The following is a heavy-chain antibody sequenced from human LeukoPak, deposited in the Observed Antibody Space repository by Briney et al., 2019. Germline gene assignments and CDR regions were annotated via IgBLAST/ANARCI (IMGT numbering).Heavy chain of an antibody. CDR3: AKDPRGILTGYLNWFDP. CDR2: IRYDGGNK. CDR1: GFTFSSYG. V-gene: IGHV3-30*02. Sequence: GGSLRLSCAASGFTFSSYGMHWVRQAPVKGLEWVAFIRYDGGNKYYTDSVKGRFTISRDNSKNTLYLQMNSLRAEDTAVYYCAKDPRGILTGYLNWFDPRGLGTLVTVSS. D-gene: IGHD3-9*01. J-gene: IGHJ5*02.